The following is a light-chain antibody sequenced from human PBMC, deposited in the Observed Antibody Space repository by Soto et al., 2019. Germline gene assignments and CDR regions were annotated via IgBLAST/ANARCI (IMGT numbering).Light chain of an antibody. CDR1: QTISTW. Sequence: DIQMTQSPSTLSASVGDRVTITCRASQTISTWLAWYQQKAGKAPKVLIYKASSLQIGVPSRFSGSGSGTEFTLTISSLQPDDSATYYCQQYNSYSVTFGQGTKVDIK. CDR3: QQYNSYSVT. CDR2: KAS. J-gene: IGKJ1*01. V-gene: IGKV1-5*03.